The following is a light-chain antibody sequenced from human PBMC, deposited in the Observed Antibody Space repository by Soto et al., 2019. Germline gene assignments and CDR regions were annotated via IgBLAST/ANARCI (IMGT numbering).Light chain of an antibody. CDR1: PSISSN. J-gene: IGKJ5*01. CDR3: QQYYNWPRT. Sequence: EIVMTQSPATLYVSPGEGATLSCGASPSISSNLAWYQKKPGQAPRLLFYGASTGATGFTARFSGSGSGTEFTLTINSLQAEDCAVYYCQQYYNWPRTFGQGKRLEIK. V-gene: IGKV3-15*01. CDR2: GAS.